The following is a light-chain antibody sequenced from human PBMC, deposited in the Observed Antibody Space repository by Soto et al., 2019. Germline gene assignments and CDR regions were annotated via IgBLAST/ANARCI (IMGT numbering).Light chain of an antibody. Sequence: EIVLTQSPGTLSLSPGERATLSCSASESVSSSYLAWYQQKPGQAPRLLIFGASSRATGTPDRFSGSGSGTDFTLTISRLEPEYFAVYYCQQYGSSPPWTVGQGTEVEIK. J-gene: IGKJ1*01. CDR2: GAS. CDR3: QQYGSSPPWT. CDR1: ESVSSSY. V-gene: IGKV3-20*01.